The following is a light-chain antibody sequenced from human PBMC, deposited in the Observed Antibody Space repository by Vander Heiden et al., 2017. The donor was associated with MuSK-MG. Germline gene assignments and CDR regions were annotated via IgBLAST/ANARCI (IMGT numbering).Light chain of an antibody. Sequence: QSALTQPASVSGSPGQSITISCTGTSSDVGGYNYVSWYQQHPGNAPKLMIYEVSKRPSGVSNRFSGSKSGNTASLTISGLQAEDEADYYCSSDTSSSTLVFGTGTKVTVL. CDR2: EVS. V-gene: IGLV2-14*01. J-gene: IGLJ1*01. CDR1: SSDVGGYNY. CDR3: SSDTSSSTLV.